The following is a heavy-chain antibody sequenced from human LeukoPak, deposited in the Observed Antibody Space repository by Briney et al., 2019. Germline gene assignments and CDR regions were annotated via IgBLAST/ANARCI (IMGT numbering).Heavy chain of an antibody. CDR1: GFTFSSYS. CDR2: ISSSSSNI. Sequence: GGSLRLSCAASGFTFSSYSMNWVRQAPGKGLEWVSSISSSSSNIYYADSVKGRFTISRDNAKNSLYLQMNSLRAEDTAVYYCAKPARTDYADYWGQGTLVTVSS. V-gene: IGHV3-21*04. D-gene: IGHD1-14*01. CDR3: AKPARTDYADY. J-gene: IGHJ4*02.